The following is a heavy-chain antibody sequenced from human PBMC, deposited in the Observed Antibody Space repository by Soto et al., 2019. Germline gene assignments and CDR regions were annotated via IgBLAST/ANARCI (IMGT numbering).Heavy chain of an antibody. J-gene: IGHJ4*02. V-gene: IGHV4-31*03. D-gene: IGHD1-20*01. CDR3: ASWVEVSLDYFDS. CDR1: GGSMSNGYYY. CDR2: IYHSGRT. Sequence: QVQLQESGPGLVKPSQTLSLTCTVSGGSMSNGYYYWSWVRQNPGKGLEWIGHIYHSGRTYSNPSLKSRVGIVVDTSKNQFSLNLSSVTAEDTAVYYCASWVEVSLDYFDSWGQGTPVTVSS.